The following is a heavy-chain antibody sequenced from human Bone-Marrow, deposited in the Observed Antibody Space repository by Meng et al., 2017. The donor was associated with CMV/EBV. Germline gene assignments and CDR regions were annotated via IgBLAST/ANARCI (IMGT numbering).Heavy chain of an antibody. CDR3: ARIIRRRDIVVVPATHPEGWFDP. CDR2: INHSGST. Sequence: YYWSWIRQPPCKGREWSGEINHSGSTNYNPSLKSRVTISVDTSKNQFSLKLSSVTAADTAVYYCARIIRRRDIVVVPATHPEGWFDPWGQGTLVTVSS. J-gene: IGHJ5*02. V-gene: IGHV4-34*01. CDR1: YY. D-gene: IGHD2-2*01.